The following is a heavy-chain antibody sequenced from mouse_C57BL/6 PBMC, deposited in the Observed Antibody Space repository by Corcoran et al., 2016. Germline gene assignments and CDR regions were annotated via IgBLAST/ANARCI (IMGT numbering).Heavy chain of an antibody. CDR1: GYTFTTYG. D-gene: IGHD1-1*01. Sequence: QIQLVQSGPELKKPGETVKISCKASGYTFTTYGMSWVKQAPGKGLKWMGWINTYSGVPTYADDFKGRFAFSLETSVSTAYLQINNLKNEDTATYFCARGLLLRFDYWGQGTTLTVSS. CDR2: INTYSGVP. V-gene: IGHV9-3*01. J-gene: IGHJ2*01. CDR3: ARGLLLRFDY.